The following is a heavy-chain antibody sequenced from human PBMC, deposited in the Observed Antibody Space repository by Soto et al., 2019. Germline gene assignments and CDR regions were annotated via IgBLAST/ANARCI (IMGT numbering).Heavy chain of an antibody. CDR3: AHRTYYFASGHVFQH. CDR2: SYWNGDR. Sequence: SGPTLVNPTQTLTLTCTFSGFSLSARGEGVGWLRQPPGKALEWLALSYWNGDRRYSPSLKRRLTLTKGTSEGQVVLTMTDMDPVDTATYYCAHRTYYFASGHVFQHWGPGTLVTVSS. J-gene: IGHJ1*01. V-gene: IGHV2-5*01. D-gene: IGHD3-10*01. CDR1: GFSLSARGEG.